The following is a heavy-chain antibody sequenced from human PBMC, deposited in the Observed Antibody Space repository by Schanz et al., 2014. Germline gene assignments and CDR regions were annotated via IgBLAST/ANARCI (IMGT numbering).Heavy chain of an antibody. J-gene: IGHJ4*02. D-gene: IGHD3-22*01. CDR1: GFSFSSYS. Sequence: EADLVESGGGLIQRGESLRLSCSASGFSFSSYSMNWVRQAPGKGLEWVSYIATSSSTRHYADSVKGRVTISRDNAKNSVSLQMRRLRVEDTAVYYCAKDPSHGDYDYYFDYWGQGTLVTVSS. V-gene: IGHV3-48*01. CDR3: AKDPSHGDYDYYFDY. CDR2: IATSSSTR.